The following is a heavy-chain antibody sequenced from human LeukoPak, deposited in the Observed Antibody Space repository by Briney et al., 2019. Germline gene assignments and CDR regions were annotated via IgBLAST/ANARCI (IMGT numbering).Heavy chain of an antibody. D-gene: IGHD1-7*01. J-gene: IGHJ3*02. CDR3: ARGGTTGGKAFDI. V-gene: IGHV3-72*01. CDR2: NRNKANSYTT. Sequence: SGGSLRLSCTASGFTFGDYAMSWVRQAPGKGLEWVGRNRNKANSYTTEYAASVKGRFTISRDDSKNSLYLQMNSLKTEDTAVYYCARGGTTGGKAFDIWGQGTMVTVSS. CDR1: GFTFGDYA.